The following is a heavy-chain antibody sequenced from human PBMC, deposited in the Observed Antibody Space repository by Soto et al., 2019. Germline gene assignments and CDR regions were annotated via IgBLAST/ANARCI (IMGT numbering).Heavy chain of an antibody. V-gene: IGHV3-21*01. J-gene: IGHJ4*02. CDR3: ARVMAARGCLDY. CDR2: ISSSSSYI. CDR1: GFTFSSYS. Sequence: EVQLVESGGGLVKPGGSLRLSCAASGFTFSSYSMNWVRQAPGKGLEWVSSISSSSSYIYYADSVKGRFTISRDNAKNSLYVQMNSLRAEDTAVYYCARVMAARGCLDYWGQGTLVTVSS. D-gene: IGHD6-6*01.